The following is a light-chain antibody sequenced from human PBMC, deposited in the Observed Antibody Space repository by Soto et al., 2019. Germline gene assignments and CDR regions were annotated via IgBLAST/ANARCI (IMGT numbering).Light chain of an antibody. CDR1: SSDVGAYNY. CDR3: CSYTSSSSLV. CDR2: DVT. J-gene: IGLJ1*01. Sequence: QSVLTQPASVSGSPGQSITISCTGTSSDVGAYNYVSWYQQYPGKAPKLMIYDVTSRPSGVSNRFSGSKSGHAASLTISGLQAEDEADYYCCSYTSSSSLVFGTGTKVTVL. V-gene: IGLV2-14*03.